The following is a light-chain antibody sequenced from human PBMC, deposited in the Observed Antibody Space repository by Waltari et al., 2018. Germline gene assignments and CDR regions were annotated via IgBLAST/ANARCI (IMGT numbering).Light chain of an antibody. CDR3: QQYNQWPYT. J-gene: IGKJ2*01. Sequence: ETVMTQSPVTLSVSPGERATLSCRASQGISINLAWYQQIPGQAPRLLIYAASTTATGFSARFSGTGSGTDFTLTISNLQSEDFAVYFCQQYNQWPYTFGQGTRLELK. CDR2: AAS. V-gene: IGKV3-15*01. CDR1: QGISIN.